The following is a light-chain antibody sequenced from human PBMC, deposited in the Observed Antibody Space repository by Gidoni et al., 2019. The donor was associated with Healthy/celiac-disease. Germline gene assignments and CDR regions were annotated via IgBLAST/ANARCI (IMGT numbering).Light chain of an antibody. Sequence: QSALTQPASVSGSPGQSITISCTVTSSDVGGYNYVSCYQQHPGKAPNLMIYDVSNRPSGVSNRFSGSKSGNTASLTISGLQAEDEADYYCSSYTSSILYVFGTGTKVTVL. CDR3: SSYTSSILYV. CDR1: SSDVGGYNY. V-gene: IGLV2-14*01. CDR2: DVS. J-gene: IGLJ1*01.